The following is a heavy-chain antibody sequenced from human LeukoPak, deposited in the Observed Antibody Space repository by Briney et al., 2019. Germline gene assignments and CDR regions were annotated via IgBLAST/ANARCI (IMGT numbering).Heavy chain of an antibody. J-gene: IGHJ4*02. CDR1: GFTFSSYW. V-gene: IGHV3-74*01. Sequence: PGGSLRLSCAASGFTFSSYWMHWVRQAPGKGLVWVSRISSDGSSTTYADSVKGRFTISRDNAKNTLYLQLNSLRAEDTAVYYCARTSGAYYYVGDYWGQGTLVTVSS. CDR3: ARTSGAYYYVGDY. D-gene: IGHD3-22*01. CDR2: ISSDGSST.